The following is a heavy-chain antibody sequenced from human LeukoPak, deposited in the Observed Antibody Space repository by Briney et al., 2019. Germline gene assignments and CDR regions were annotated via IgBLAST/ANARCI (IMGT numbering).Heavy chain of an antibody. V-gene: IGHV3-48*03. D-gene: IGHD1-7*01. CDR1: GFIFSSYE. Sequence: GGSLRLSCTASGFIFSSYEMTWVRQAPGKGLEWVSYISGSGRTVYYADSVKGRFTISRDSAKNSLYLQMNNLRAEDTAVYYCARDPSDWNYYFDFWGQGTLVTVSS. J-gene: IGHJ4*02. CDR3: ARDPSDWNYYFDF. CDR2: ISGSGRTV.